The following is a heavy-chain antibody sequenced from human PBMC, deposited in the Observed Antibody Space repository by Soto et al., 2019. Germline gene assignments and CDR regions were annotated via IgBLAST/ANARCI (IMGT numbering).Heavy chain of an antibody. CDR3: AKDVSSRRWFDP. Sequence: QVQLQESGPGLVKPSETLSLTCAVSGASIRRYHWSWIRQPAGKGLEWIGRMQHTGNTNYNPSLKSRVTMSVDTSKNQISLKMTSVTAADTAVYFCAKDVSSRRWFDPWGQGILVIVSS. D-gene: IGHD3-16*01. CDR2: MQHTGNT. V-gene: IGHV4-4*07. CDR1: GASIRRYH. J-gene: IGHJ5*02.